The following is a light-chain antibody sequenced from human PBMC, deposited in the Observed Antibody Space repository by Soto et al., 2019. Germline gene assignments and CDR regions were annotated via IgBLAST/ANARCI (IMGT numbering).Light chain of an antibody. J-gene: IGKJ3*01. Sequence: DIPLTQSPSSLSASLGDRGTVTCRAGQLISRYLNWYQQRPGKAPKLLIYSAATLQAGVPSRFSGSGSGTDFTLTISSLQPEDFATDYCQQSYNGPFTFGPGTKVDIK. V-gene: IGKV1-39*01. CDR3: QQSYNGPFT. CDR1: QLISRY. CDR2: SAA.